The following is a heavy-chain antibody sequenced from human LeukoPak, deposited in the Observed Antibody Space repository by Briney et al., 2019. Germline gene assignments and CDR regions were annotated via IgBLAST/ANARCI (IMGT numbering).Heavy chain of an antibody. CDR1: GGSISSGGYY. CDR3: AREGYELGYCSSTSCYGMDV. Sequence: SQTLSLTCTVSGGSISSGGYYWSWIRQHPGKGLEWIGYIYYSGSTYYNPSLKSRVTISVDTSKNQFSLKLSSVTAADTAVYYCAREGYELGYCSSTSCYGMDVWGKGTTVTVSS. D-gene: IGHD2-2*01. J-gene: IGHJ6*04. V-gene: IGHV4-31*03. CDR2: IYYSGST.